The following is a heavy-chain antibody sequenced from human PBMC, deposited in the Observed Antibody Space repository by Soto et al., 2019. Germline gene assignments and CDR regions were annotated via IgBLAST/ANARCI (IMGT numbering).Heavy chain of an antibody. CDR1: GVSFGVSGVG. CDR3: ARAYTYDFDY. Sequence: QITLKESGPTLLKPTQTLTLTCTFSGVSFGVSGVGVGWIRQPPGKALEWLALVFWHDDKRYNPSLRSRLTITKDAPKHQVVLTMTNMDPLDTATYFCARAYTYDFDYWGQGTRVSVSS. CDR2: VFWHDDK. D-gene: IGHD5-18*01. J-gene: IGHJ4*02. V-gene: IGHV2-5*01.